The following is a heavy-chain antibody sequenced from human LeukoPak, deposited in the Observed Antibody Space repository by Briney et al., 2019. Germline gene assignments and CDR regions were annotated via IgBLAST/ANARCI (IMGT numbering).Heavy chain of an antibody. CDR1: GYSFTSYW. D-gene: IGHD5-18*01. Sequence: GESLKISCKGSGYSFTSYWIGWVRQMPGKGLGWMGIIYPGDSDTRYSPSFQGLVTISADKSISTAYLQWSSLKASDTAMYYCARHRPFGGYSYVSDPVLYYFDYWGQGTLVTVSS. CDR3: ARHRPFGGYSYVSDPVLYYFDY. V-gene: IGHV5-51*01. J-gene: IGHJ4*02. CDR2: IYPGDSDT.